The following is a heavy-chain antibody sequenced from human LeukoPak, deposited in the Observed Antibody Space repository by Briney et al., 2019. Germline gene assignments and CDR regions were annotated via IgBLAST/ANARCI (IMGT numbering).Heavy chain of an antibody. V-gene: IGHV3-48*03. J-gene: IGHJ4*02. CDR3: ERGWLLRGAFDF. CDR1: RFTFSSDE. CDR2: VSTTGTII. Sequence: GGSLRLSCAACRFTFSSDEMTWVRQAPGKGLEWVSYVSTTGTIIYYADSVKGRFTLSRDNAKTSLYLQMNSQTVEETDVYYCERGWLLRGAFDFWGQGTLATVSS. D-gene: IGHD3-16*01.